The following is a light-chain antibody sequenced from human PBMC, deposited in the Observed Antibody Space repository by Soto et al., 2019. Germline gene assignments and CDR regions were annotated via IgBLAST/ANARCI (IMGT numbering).Light chain of an antibody. V-gene: IGKV3-20*01. CDR3: QQYDTSPPLT. CDR2: GAS. J-gene: IGKJ4*01. CDR1: QSVTSNY. Sequence: EIVLTQSPCTLSLSPGDRATLSCRASQSVTSNYLAWYQQKPGQAPRLLLYGASRRAIGIADRFSGSGSGTDFALTISRLEPEDFAVYYCQQYDTSPPLTFGGGTKVEIK.